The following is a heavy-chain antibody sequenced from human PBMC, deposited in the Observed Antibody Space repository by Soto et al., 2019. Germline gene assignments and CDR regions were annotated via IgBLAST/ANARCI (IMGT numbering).Heavy chain of an antibody. D-gene: IGHD5-12*01. V-gene: IGHV3-23*01. J-gene: IGHJ3*01. CDR3: VREGRGSFDF. CDR2: IGGRGNSA. Sequence: PGGSLRLSCAASGFIFTNYAMNWVRQAPGKGLEWVSVIGGRGNSAYYADSVQGRFTISRDNSKNTLSLQMSSLKADETAIYYCVREGRGSFDFWGRGTMVTVSS. CDR1: GFIFTNYA.